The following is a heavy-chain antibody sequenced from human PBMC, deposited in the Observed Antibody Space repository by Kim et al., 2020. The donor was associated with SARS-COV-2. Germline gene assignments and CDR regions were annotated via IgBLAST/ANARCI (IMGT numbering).Heavy chain of an antibody. Sequence: TNNSQKCRGRVTITRDTTASTAYMELSSLRSEDTAVYYCARGSGWAFDYWGQETLVTVAS. J-gene: IGHJ4*02. CDR2: T. V-gene: IGHV1-3*01. D-gene: IGHD6-19*01. CDR3: ARGSGWAFDY.